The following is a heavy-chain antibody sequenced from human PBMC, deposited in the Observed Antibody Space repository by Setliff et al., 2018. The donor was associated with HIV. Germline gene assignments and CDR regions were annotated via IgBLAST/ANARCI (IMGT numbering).Heavy chain of an antibody. CDR2: ITGSDYK. V-gene: IGHV3-21*04. D-gene: IGHD4-17*01. Sequence: VGSLRLSCAASGFTFRSYSMNWVRQAPGKGLEWVSSITGSDYKYHADSVEGRFTISRDNAKNSLYLQMNSLRVEDTATYYCARASGDYAYWSFDCWGQGTLVTVSS. CDR3: ARASGDYAYWSFDC. CDR1: GFTFRSYS. J-gene: IGHJ4*02.